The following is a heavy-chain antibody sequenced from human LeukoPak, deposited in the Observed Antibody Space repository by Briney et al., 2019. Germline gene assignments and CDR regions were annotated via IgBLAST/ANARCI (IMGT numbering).Heavy chain of an antibody. J-gene: IGHJ4*02. CDR2: INAGNGNT. D-gene: IGHD5-18*01. V-gene: IGHV1-3*01. Sequence: GASVKVSCKASGGTFSSYAISWVRQAPGQGLEWMGWINAGNGNTKYSQKFQGRATITRDTSASTAYMELSSLRSEDTAVYYCARPGLRGYSYGSFDYWGQGALVTVSS. CDR1: GGTFSSYA. CDR3: ARPGLRGYSYGSFDY.